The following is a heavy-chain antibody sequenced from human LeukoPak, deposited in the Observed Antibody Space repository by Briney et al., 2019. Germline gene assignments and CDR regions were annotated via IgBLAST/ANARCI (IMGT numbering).Heavy chain of an antibody. CDR3: AREGTSASWFY. CDR1: GYTFTGYY. Sequence: ASVKVSCKASGYTFTGYYMHWVRQAPGQGLEWMGWINPNSGGTKYAQKFQGRVTMTRDTSITTVYMELSGLRSDDTAVYYCAREGTSASWFYWGQGTLVTVSS. D-gene: IGHD1-7*01. V-gene: IGHV1-2*02. CDR2: INPNSGGT. J-gene: IGHJ4*02.